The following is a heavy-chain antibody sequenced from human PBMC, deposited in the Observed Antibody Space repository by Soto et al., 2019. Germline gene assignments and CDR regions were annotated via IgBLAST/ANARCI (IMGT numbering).Heavy chain of an antibody. CDR3: AGAHPNDNGGHDALGI. Sequence: QVQLVQSGTEVKKPGSSVKVSCKASGGTFSRHAVSWVRQAPGQGLEWMGAIIPIVDATNDAQKFQDRVTITADQSTNTVLKELLSLRSEHTAIYICAGAHPNDNGGHDALGICGQGTMVIVSS. J-gene: IGHJ3*02. CDR1: GGTFSRHA. V-gene: IGHV1-69*12. D-gene: IGHD4-17*01. CDR2: IIPIVDAT.